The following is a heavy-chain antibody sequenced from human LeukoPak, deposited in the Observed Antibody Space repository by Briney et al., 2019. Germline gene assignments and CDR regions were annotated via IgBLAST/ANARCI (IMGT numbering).Heavy chain of an antibody. CDR1: GYTFTGYY. V-gene: IGHV1-2*06. Sequence: ASVKVSCKASGYTFTGYYMHWVRQAPGQGLEWMGRINPNSGGTNYAQKFQGRFTMTRDTSISTAYMELSRLRSDDTAVYYCAREGTATTDAFDIWGQGTMVTVSS. J-gene: IGHJ3*02. CDR3: AREGTATTDAFDI. D-gene: IGHD5-24*01. CDR2: INPNSGGT.